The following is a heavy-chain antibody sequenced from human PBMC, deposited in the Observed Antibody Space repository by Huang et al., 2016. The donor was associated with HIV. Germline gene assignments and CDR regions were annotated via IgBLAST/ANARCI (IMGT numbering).Heavy chain of an antibody. Sequence: QVQLAQSEAEVKKPGSSVKVSCKASGGTFSTFGLSWVRQASGRGLEWMAGIIPHCNTTYSAQKIQGRVTLTTDESTNTASMVLNSLTFEDTAVYYCARPSDAAMIRDYYYPMDVWGQGTTVTVS. CDR3: ARPSDAAMIRDYYYPMDV. D-gene: IGHD3-10*01. V-gene: IGHV1-69*01. J-gene: IGHJ6*02. CDR1: GGTFSTFG. CDR2: IIPHCNTT.